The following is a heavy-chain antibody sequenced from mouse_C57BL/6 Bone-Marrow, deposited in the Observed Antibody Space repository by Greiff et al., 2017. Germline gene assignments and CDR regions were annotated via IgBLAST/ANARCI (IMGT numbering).Heavy chain of an antibody. CDR2: IWGVGST. CDR3: ASDMELGQGFAY. CDR1: GFSLTSYG. V-gene: IGHV2-6*01. J-gene: IGHJ3*01. Sequence: QVQLQQSGPGLVAPSQRLSITCTVSGFSLTSYGVDWVRQSPGKGREWLGVIWGVGSTNYNSALKSRLSISKDNSKSQVFLKMNSLQTDDTAMYYCASDMELGQGFAYWGQGTLVTVSA. D-gene: IGHD4-1*01.